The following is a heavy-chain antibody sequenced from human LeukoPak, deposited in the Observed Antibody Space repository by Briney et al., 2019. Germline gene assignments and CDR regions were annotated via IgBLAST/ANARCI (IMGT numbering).Heavy chain of an antibody. CDR3: ASPTDYGDGSDY. V-gene: IGHV4-34*01. J-gene: IGHJ4*02. D-gene: IGHD4-17*01. CDR2: INHSGST. CDR1: GGSFSGYY. Sequence: SETLSLTCAVYGGSFSGYYWSWIRQPPGKGLEWIGEINHSGSTNYNPSLKSRATISVDTSKNQFSLKLSSVTAADTAVYYCASPTDYGDGSDYWGQGTLVTVSS.